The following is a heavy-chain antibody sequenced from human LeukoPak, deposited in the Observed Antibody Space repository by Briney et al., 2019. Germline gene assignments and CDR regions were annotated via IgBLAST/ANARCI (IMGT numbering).Heavy chain of an antibody. CDR2: VHGDGNNI. J-gene: IGHJ4*02. Sequence: GGSLRLSCAASGFPFSSYAMYWVRHAPGKGLVWVSRVHGDGNNIGYADSVKGRFTIFRDNAKNTLYLQMNSLRPDDTAVYYCARARVGDPTDYWGQGTLVTVSS. D-gene: IGHD1-26*01. CDR3: ARARVGDPTDY. CDR1: GFPFSSYA. V-gene: IGHV3-74*01.